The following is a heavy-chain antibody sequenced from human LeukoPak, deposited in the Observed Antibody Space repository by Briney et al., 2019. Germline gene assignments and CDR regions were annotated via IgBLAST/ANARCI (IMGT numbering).Heavy chain of an antibody. Sequence: ASVKVSCKASGYTFNTYGISWVRQAPGQRPEWMGWINTDNGNTKYAQKFQGRVTMTTDTSTSTAYMELSSLRSDDSAVYYCARKGFNGDRFRFDPWGQGTLVTVSS. D-gene: IGHD2-21*02. CDR1: GYTFNTYG. CDR3: ARKGFNGDRFRFDP. CDR2: INTDNGNT. V-gene: IGHV1-18*01. J-gene: IGHJ5*02.